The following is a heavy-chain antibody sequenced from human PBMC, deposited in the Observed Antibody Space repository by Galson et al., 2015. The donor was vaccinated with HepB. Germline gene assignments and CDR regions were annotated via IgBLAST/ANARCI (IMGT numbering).Heavy chain of an antibody. D-gene: IGHD3-3*01. Sequence: SETLSLTCTVSGGSISRYYWSWIRQPPGKGLEWIGYIYYSGSTNYNPSLKTRVTISIDTSKNQFSLKLSSVTAADTAVYYCARGITIFGTPVDVWGKGTPVTVSS. CDR1: GGSISRYY. J-gene: IGHJ6*04. CDR3: ARGITIFGTPVDV. V-gene: IGHV4-59*01. CDR2: IYYSGST.